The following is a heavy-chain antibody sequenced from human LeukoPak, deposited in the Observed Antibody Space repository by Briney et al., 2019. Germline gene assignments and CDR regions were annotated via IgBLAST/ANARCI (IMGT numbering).Heavy chain of an antibody. CDR3: ARGVTIPFGY. Sequence: GGSLRLSCAASGFTFSCYWMHGVRQAPGRGVVLGLRINSDGSSTSYPDSVKGRFTISRDNAKNTLYLQMNSLRAEDTAVYYCARGVTIPFGYWGQGTLVTVSS. CDR2: INSDGSST. D-gene: IGHD3-10*01. V-gene: IGHV3-74*01. CDR1: GFTFSCYW. J-gene: IGHJ4*02.